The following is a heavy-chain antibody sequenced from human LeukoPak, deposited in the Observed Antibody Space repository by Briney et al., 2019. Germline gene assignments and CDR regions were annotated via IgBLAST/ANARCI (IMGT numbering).Heavy chain of an antibody. CDR2: IYSGGST. V-gene: IGHV3-53*01. Sequence: PGGSLRLSCAASGFTVISNYISWVRQAPGKGLEWVSLIYSGGSTYYADSVKGRFSISRDNSKNTLFLQMNSLRAEDTAVYYCATDAHWGQGTLVTVSS. J-gene: IGHJ4*02. CDR1: GFTVISNY. CDR3: ATDAH.